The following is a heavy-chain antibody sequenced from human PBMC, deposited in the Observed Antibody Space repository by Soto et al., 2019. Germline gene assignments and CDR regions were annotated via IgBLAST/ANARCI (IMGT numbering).Heavy chain of an antibody. V-gene: IGHV4-61*01. Sequence: SETLSLTCTVPGGSVSSGTYYWNWIRQPPGKGLEWIGYIYYTGSTKYNPSLKSRVTISVDTSKNQFSLKLSSVTAADTAVYYCARVYGGGFDYWGQGTLVTVSS. CDR1: GGSVSSGTYY. CDR2: IYYTGST. CDR3: ARVYGGGFDY. J-gene: IGHJ4*02. D-gene: IGHD4-17*01.